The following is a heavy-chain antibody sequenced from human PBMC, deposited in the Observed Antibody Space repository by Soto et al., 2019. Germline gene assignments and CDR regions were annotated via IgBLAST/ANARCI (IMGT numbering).Heavy chain of an antibody. CDR2: VYYTGAT. CDR3: ARDMSGGSSWYEFDS. V-gene: IGHV4-59*01. J-gene: IGHJ4*02. CDR1: GDSIRSSY. D-gene: IGHD6-13*01. Sequence: NPSETLSLTCTVSGDSIRSSYWSWVRQPPGRGLEWIGYVYYTGATNSNPSLKSRVTISADTSKNLFSLKVVSVTPADTAVYFCARDMSGGSSWYEFDSWGPGTLVTVSS.